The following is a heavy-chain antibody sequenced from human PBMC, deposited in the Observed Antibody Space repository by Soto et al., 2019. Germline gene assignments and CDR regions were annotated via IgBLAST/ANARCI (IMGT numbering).Heavy chain of an antibody. V-gene: IGHV1-3*01. J-gene: IGHJ4*02. D-gene: IGHD6-19*01. CDR3: ARVGVAGNGDEY. CDR1: GYTFTSYA. Sequence: ASVKVSCKASGYTFTSYAMHWVRQAPGQRLEGMGWINAGNGNTKYSQKFQGRVTITRDTSARPAYMELSSLRSEDTAVYYCARVGVAGNGDEYWGQGTLVTVSS. CDR2: INAGNGNT.